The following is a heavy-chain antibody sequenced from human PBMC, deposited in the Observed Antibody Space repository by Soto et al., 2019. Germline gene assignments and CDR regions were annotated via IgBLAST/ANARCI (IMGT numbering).Heavy chain of an antibody. Sequence: GGSLRLSCAASGFTFSSYSMNWVRQAPGKGLEWVSYISSSSSTIYYADSVKGRFTISRDNAKNSLYLQMNSLRDEDTAVYYCARDHSRITYYDSSGYYPNWFDPWGQGTLVTVSS. D-gene: IGHD3-22*01. V-gene: IGHV3-48*02. CDR3: ARDHSRITYYDSSGYYPNWFDP. CDR2: ISSSSSTI. CDR1: GFTFSSYS. J-gene: IGHJ5*02.